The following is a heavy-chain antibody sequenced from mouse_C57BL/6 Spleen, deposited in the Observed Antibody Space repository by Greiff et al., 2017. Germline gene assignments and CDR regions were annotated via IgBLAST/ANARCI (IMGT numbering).Heavy chain of an antibody. CDR1: GFNIKDYY. CDR3: GYYYVWDCYANDY. J-gene: IGHJ4*01. D-gene: IGHD1-1*01. Sequence: VQLQQSGAELVKPGASVKLSCTASGFNIKDYYMHWVKQRPEQGLEWIGRIDPEDGETKYAPKFQGKATITADTSSNTAYLQLSSLTSEDTAVYYCGYYYVWDCYANDYWGQGTSVTVSS. CDR2: IDPEDGET. V-gene: IGHV14-2*01.